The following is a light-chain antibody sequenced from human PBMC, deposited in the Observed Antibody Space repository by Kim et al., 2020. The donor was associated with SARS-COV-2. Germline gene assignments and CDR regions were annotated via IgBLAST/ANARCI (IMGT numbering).Light chain of an antibody. CDR1: SLRSLRGY. J-gene: IGLJ2*01. CDR3: IFRDRSGDHVL. V-gene: IGLV3-19*01. CDR2: AKN. Sequence: SSELTQDPAVSVALGQTVRITCQGDSLRSLRGYTSWHQQKPGQAPILVIYAKNKRPSGIPDRISGSSSGNTASLTITGAQAEDEADYYCIFRDRSGDHVLFGGGTQLTV.